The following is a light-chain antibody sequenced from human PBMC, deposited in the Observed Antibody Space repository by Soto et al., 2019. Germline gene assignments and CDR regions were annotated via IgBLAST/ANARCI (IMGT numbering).Light chain of an antibody. CDR3: QQYNNWPPSFT. Sequence: EIVMTQSPATLSVSPGERATLSCRASQSVSSNLAWYQQKPGQAPRLLIYGASTRATGIPARFSGSGSGTEFTLTISSLQSEDFAVYYCQQYNNWPPSFTFDGGTKVEIK. CDR2: GAS. J-gene: IGKJ4*01. CDR1: QSVSSN. V-gene: IGKV3-15*01.